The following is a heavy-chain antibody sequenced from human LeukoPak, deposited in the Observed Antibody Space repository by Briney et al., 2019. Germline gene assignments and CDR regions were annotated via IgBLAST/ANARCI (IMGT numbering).Heavy chain of an antibody. CDR3: AKPLYDLWSTYFFDH. J-gene: IGHJ4*02. V-gene: IGHV1-69*04. D-gene: IGHD3-3*01. CDR1: GGTFSSYA. Sequence: PGASVKVSCKASGGTFSSYAISWVRQAPGQGLEWMGRIIPILGIANYAQKFQGRVTITADKSTSTAYMELSSLRSEDTAVYYCAKPLYDLWSTYFFDHWGQGTLVTVSS. CDR2: IIPILGIA.